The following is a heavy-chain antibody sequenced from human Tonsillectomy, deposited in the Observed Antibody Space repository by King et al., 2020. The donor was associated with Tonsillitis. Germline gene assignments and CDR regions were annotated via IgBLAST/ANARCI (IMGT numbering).Heavy chain of an antibody. Sequence: QLVQSGAEVKKPGSPVKVSCKAYGGSFRSYGITWVRQAPGQGLEWMGGINPIVGPAQYAQKFQGRVSMTADEVTTTAYMELSGLTSEDTAVYFCAGGGYIYSPWEVYFHHWGQGTLVTVSS. D-gene: IGHD3-16*01. CDR2: INPIVGPA. CDR3: AGGGYIYSPWEVYFHH. CDR1: GGSFRSYG. V-gene: IGHV1-69*01. J-gene: IGHJ1*01.